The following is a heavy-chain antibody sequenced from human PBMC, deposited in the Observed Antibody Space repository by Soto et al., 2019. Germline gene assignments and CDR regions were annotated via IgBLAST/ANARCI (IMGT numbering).Heavy chain of an antibody. CDR2: TSYRYKWYY. V-gene: IGHV6-1*01. CDR1: VDSVSSNSAA. J-gene: IGHJ6*02. CDR3: ARIHSSSSSDLDV. Sequence: PAQTPSLTSAISVDSVSSNSAACNWIRQSPSRGHEWLGRTSYRYKWYYGYAVAVKSRITIKPDTSKNQFTLQLNSLTHEDTAVYYCARIHSSSSSDLDVWGQGTTVTVSS. D-gene: IGHD6-6*01.